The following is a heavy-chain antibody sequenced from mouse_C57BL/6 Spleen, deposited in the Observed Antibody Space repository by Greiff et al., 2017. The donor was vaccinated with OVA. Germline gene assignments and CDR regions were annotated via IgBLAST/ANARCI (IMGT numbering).Heavy chain of an antibody. CDR2: IYPGDGDT. J-gene: IGHJ2*01. CDR3: ARARYDYDAYWFDY. D-gene: IGHD2-4*01. Sequence: QVQLQQSGAELVKPGASVKISCKASGYAFSSYWMNWVKQRPGKGLEWIGQIYPGDGDTNYNGKFKGKATLTADKSSSTAYMQLSSLTSEDSAVYFCARARYDYDAYWFDYWGQGTTLTVSS. V-gene: IGHV1-80*01. CDR1: GYAFSSYW.